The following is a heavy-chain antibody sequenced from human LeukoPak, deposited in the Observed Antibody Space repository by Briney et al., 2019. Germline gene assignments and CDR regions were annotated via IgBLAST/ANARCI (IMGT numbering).Heavy chain of an antibody. J-gene: IGHJ4*02. CDR3: AKDGEPNYYDSSGYYGY. Sequence: GGSLRLSCAASGFTFSIYAMSWVRQAPGKGLEWVSAISGSGGSTYYADSVKGRFTISRDNSKNTLYLQMNSLRAEDTAVYYCAKDGEPNYYDSSGYYGYWGQGTLVTVSS. V-gene: IGHV3-23*01. D-gene: IGHD3-22*01. CDR1: GFTFSIYA. CDR2: ISGSGGST.